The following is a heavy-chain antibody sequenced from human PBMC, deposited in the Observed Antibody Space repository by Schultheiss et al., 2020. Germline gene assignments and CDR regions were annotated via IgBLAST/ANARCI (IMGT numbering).Heavy chain of an antibody. D-gene: IGHD3-3*01. CDR1: GGSISSGGYS. CDR2: INHSGST. Sequence: SETLSLTCAVSGGSISSGGYSWSWIRQPPGKGLEWIGEINHSGSTNYNPSLKSRVTISVDTSKNQFSLKLSSVTAADTAVYYCARGSSIFGVVIMDFDYWGQGTLVTVSS. J-gene: IGHJ4*02. V-gene: IGHV4-30-2*01. CDR3: ARGSSIFGVVIMDFDY.